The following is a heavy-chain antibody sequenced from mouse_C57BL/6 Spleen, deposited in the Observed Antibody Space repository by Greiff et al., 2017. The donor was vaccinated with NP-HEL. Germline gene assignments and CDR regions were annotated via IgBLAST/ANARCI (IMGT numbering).Heavy chain of an antibody. CDR3: ARIYYDYDRGFAY. CDR2: IYPGDGDT. D-gene: IGHD2-4*01. CDR1: GYAFSSSW. V-gene: IGHV1-82*01. Sequence: QVQLKQSGPELVKPGASVKISCKASGYAFSSSWMNWVKQRPGKGLEWIGRIYPGDGDTNYNGKFKGKATLTADKSSSTAYMQLSSLTSEDSAVYFWARIYYDYDRGFAYWGQGTLVTVSA. J-gene: IGHJ3*01.